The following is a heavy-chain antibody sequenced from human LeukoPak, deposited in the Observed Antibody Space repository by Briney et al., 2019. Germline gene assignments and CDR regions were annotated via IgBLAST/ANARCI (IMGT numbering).Heavy chain of an antibody. Sequence: GGSLRLSCAASGFTFRSYGMNWVRQAPGKGLELVSGMSGGDSSTYYADSVKGRFTISRDNSKNTLYLQMNSLRAEDTAVYHCAKLLWFGDLGGGPFDIWGQGTMVTVSS. CDR2: MSGGDSST. D-gene: IGHD3-10*01. CDR3: AKLLWFGDLGGGPFDI. V-gene: IGHV3-23*01. CDR1: GFTFRSYG. J-gene: IGHJ3*02.